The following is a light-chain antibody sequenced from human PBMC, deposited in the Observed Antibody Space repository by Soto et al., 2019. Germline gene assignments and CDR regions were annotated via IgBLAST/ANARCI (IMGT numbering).Light chain of an antibody. CDR3: QQSYSTRWT. J-gene: IGKJ1*01. V-gene: IGKV3-20*01. CDR2: GAS. Sequence: EMVLRQSPGTLSLSHGEGATLSCRASQSVSNNYLAWYQQKPGQAPRLLIYGASNRATGIPDRFSGSGSGTEFALTISSLQPEDFATYYCQQSYSTRWTFGQGTNVDIK. CDR1: QSVSNNY.